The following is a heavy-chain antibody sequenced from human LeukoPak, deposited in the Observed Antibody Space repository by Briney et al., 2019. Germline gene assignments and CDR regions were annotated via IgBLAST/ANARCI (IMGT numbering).Heavy chain of an antibody. CDR2: MNPNSGNT. Sequence: ASVKVSCKASGYTFTSYDINWVRQATVQGLEWMGWMNPNSGNTGYAQKFQGRVTMTRNTSISTAYMELSSLRSEDTAVYYCARDSLPNYYDSSGYVWLGWFDPWGQGTLVTVSS. CDR1: GYTFTSYD. J-gene: IGHJ5*02. D-gene: IGHD3-22*01. V-gene: IGHV1-8*01. CDR3: ARDSLPNYYDSSGYVWLGWFDP.